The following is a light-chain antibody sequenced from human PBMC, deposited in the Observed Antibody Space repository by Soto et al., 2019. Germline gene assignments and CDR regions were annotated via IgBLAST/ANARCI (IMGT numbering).Light chain of an antibody. Sequence: QAVVTQPPSVSGAPGQRVTISCTGSSSNIGAGYDVHWYQQLPGTAPKLLIYGNSNRPSGVPDRFSGSKSGTSASLAITGLQAEYEADYYCQSYDSSLSGYVVGNGTKVTVL. CDR2: GNS. J-gene: IGLJ1*01. CDR3: QSYDSSLSGYV. CDR1: SSNIGAGYD. V-gene: IGLV1-40*01.